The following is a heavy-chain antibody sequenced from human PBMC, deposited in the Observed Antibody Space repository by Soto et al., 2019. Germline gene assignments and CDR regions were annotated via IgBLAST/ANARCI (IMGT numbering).Heavy chain of an antibody. J-gene: IGHJ6*02. Sequence: PXESLTISCKASGYSFTTYWIGWVRQMPGRGLEWMGIIYPGDSDTRYSPSFQGQVTISADKSISTTYLQWSSLKASDTAMYYCARHGSSSTSNYYYYGMDVWGQGTTVTVSS. CDR3: ARHGSSSTSNYYYYGMDV. CDR2: IYPGDSDT. CDR1: GYSFTTYW. D-gene: IGHD3-10*01. V-gene: IGHV5-51*01.